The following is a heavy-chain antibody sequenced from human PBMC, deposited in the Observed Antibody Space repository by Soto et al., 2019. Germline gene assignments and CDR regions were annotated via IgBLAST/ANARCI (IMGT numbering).Heavy chain of an antibody. CDR2: IIPLLGTA. Sequence: QVQLVQSGAEVKKPGSSVKVSCKASGGTFNNHAASWVRQAPGLGLEWLGGIIPLLGTATYAQKFQGRVTITAAEATRTAYMELASLRPEDTAVYYCARRVSGHDSLDSWCQGTLVTVSS. V-gene: IGHV1-69*01. J-gene: IGHJ4*02. D-gene: IGHD5-12*01. CDR3: ARRVSGHDSLDS. CDR1: GGTFNNHA.